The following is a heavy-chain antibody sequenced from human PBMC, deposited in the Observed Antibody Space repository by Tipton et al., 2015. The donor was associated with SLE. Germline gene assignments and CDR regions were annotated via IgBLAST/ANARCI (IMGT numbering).Heavy chain of an antibody. V-gene: IGHV4-4*07. CDR3: AIAVAGRADFQH. Sequence: TLSLTCTVSGGSISSYYWSWIRQPAGKGLEWIGRIYTSGSTNHNPSPKSRVTMSVDTSKNQFSLKLSSVTAADTAVYYWAIAVAGRADFQHWGQGTVVTVSA. CDR1: GGSISSYY. CDR2: IYTSGST. D-gene: IGHD6-19*01. J-gene: IGHJ1*01.